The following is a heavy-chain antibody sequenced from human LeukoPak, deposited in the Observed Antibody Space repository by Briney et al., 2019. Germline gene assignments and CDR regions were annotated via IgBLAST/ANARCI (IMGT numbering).Heavy chain of an antibody. D-gene: IGHD2-15*01. J-gene: IGHJ3*02. V-gene: IGHV3-23*01. CDR2: ISDTGNT. CDR3: ARETYCSGGSCYKGNAFDI. Sequence: GGSLRLSCAASGFTLSSYAMSWVRQAPGKGLEWVSAISDTGNTYHADSVKGRFTISRDSSKNTLFLQMNSLRADDTAVYYCARETYCSGGSCYKGNAFDIWGQGTMVTVSS. CDR1: GFTLSSYA.